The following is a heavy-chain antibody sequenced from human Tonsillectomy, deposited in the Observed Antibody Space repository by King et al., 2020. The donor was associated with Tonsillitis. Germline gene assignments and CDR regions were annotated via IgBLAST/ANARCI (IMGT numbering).Heavy chain of an antibody. CDR3: ARDSITMVRGVITRYFDL. CDR1: GFTFSSYS. D-gene: IGHD3-10*01. J-gene: IGHJ2*01. Sequence: QLVQSGGGLVKPGGSLRLSCAASGFTFSSYSMNWVRQAPGKGLEWVSSISSSSSYIYYADSVKGRLTISRDNAKNSLYLQMNSLRAEDTAVYYCARDSITMVRGVITRYFDLWGRGTLVTVSS. V-gene: IGHV3-21*01. CDR2: ISSSSSYI.